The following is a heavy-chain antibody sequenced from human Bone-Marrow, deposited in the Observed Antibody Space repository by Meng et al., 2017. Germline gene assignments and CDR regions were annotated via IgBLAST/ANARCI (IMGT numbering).Heavy chain of an antibody. CDR1: GFTFSNAW. J-gene: IGHJ6*02. CDR2: IKSKTDGETT. CDR3: ARDDYYDSSGVYGMDV. Sequence: GESLKISCAASGFTFSNAWMNWVRQAPGKGLEWVGHIKSKTDGETTDYAAPVKGRFTMSRDDSKNTLYLQMNSLKTEDTAVYYCARDDYYDSSGVYGMDVWGQGTTVTVSS. D-gene: IGHD3-22*01. V-gene: IGHV3-15*01.